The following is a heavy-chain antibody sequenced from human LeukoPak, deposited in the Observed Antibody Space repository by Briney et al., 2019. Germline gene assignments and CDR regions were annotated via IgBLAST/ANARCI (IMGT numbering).Heavy chain of an antibody. CDR3: ARLPYCSSTSCYRHYYYGMDV. CDR2: IYYSGST. V-gene: IGHV4-59*08. J-gene: IGHJ6*02. CDR1: GGSISSYY. D-gene: IGHD2-2*01. Sequence: SETLSLTCTVSGGSISSYYWSWIRQPPGKGLEWIGYIYYSGSTNYNPSLKSRVTITVDTSKNQFSLKLSSVTAADTAVYYCARLPYCSSTSCYRHYYYGMDVWGQGTTVTVSS.